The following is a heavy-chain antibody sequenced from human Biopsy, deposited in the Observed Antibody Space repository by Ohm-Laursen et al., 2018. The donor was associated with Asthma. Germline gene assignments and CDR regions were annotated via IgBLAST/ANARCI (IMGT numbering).Heavy chain of an antibody. D-gene: IGHD3-22*01. CDR3: ARVRGAFYESSVKNAFDV. V-gene: IGHV4-59*07. CDR1: GGSIGIYY. Sequence: SDTLSPTCTVSGGSIGIYYWGWIRQPPGKGLEYIGYTHYSGTTNTDPSLTGRVTMSVDTSKNQFSLKVTSVTAADTAVYFCARVRGAFYESSVKNAFDVWGQGTMVTVSS. CDR2: THYSGTT. J-gene: IGHJ3*01.